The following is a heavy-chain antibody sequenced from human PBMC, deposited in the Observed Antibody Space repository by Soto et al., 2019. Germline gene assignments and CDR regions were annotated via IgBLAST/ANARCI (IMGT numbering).Heavy chain of an antibody. CDR1: GFTFSSYS. CDR3: ARDTALDIVVVPAAIYYYYGMDV. CDR2: ISSSSSYI. V-gene: IGHV3-21*01. D-gene: IGHD2-2*03. Sequence: EVQLVESGGGLVKPGGSLRLSCAASGFTFSSYSMNWVRQAPGKGLEWVSFISSSSSYIYYADSVKGRFTISRDNAKNSLYLQMNSLRAEDTAVYYCARDTALDIVVVPAAIYYYYGMDVWGQGTTVTVSS. J-gene: IGHJ6*02.